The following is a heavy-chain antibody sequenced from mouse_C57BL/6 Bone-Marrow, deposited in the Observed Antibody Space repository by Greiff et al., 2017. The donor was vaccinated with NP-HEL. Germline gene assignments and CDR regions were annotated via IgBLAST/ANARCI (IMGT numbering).Heavy chain of an antibody. D-gene: IGHD2-1*01. V-gene: IGHV1-22*01. Sequence: VQLKESGPELVKPGASVKMSCKASGYTFTDYNMHWVKQSHGKSLEWIGYINPNNGGTSYNQKFKGKATLTVNKSSSTAYMELRSLTSEDSAVYYCARRLYGNPFAYWGQGTLVTVSA. CDR1: GYTFTDYN. CDR2: INPNNGGT. CDR3: ARRLYGNPFAY. J-gene: IGHJ3*01.